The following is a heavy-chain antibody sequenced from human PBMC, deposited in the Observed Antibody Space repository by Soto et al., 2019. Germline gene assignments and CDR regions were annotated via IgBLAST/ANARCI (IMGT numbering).Heavy chain of an antibody. CDR1: GFSFSIYW. D-gene: IGHD2-8*02. V-gene: IGHV3-7*01. Sequence: PGGSLRLSCAASGFSFSIYWMSWVRQAPGKGLGWVANIKEDGSEKYYVDSVKGRFTISRDNDKNSLYLQMNSLRAEDTAVYYCVRPSRVFTDDCWGQGTLVTVSS. CDR2: IKEDGSEK. CDR3: VRPSRVFTDDC. J-gene: IGHJ4*02.